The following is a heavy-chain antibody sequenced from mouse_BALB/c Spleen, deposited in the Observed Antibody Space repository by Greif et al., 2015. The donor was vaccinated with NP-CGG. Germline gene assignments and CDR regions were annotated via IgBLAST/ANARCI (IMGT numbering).Heavy chain of an antibody. CDR1: GYTFTSYV. J-gene: IGHJ3*01. D-gene: IGHD4-1*02. CDR3: ARLTHNWDVGWFAY. V-gene: IGHV1-14*01. CDR2: INPYNDGT. Sequence: EVQLQQSGPGLVKPGASVKMSCKASGYTFTSYVMHWVKQKPGQGLEWIGYINPYNDGTKYNEKFKGKATLTSDKSSSTAYMELGSLTSEDSAVYYCARLTHNWDVGWFAYWGQGTLVTVSA.